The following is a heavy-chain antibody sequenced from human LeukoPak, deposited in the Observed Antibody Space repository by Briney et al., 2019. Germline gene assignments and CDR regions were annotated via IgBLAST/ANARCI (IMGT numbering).Heavy chain of an antibody. CDR1: GFTFSTYG. Sequence: PGGSLRLSCAASGFTFSTYGMSWVRQAPGKGLEWVSAISGDGSKTYYADSVKGRFTISRDNSKNTVYLQMNGLGAEATAVYYCAKEDDGGYAHDYWGQGTLVTVSS. CDR2: ISGDGSKT. CDR3: AKEDDGGYAHDY. V-gene: IGHV3-23*01. J-gene: IGHJ4*02. D-gene: IGHD5-12*01.